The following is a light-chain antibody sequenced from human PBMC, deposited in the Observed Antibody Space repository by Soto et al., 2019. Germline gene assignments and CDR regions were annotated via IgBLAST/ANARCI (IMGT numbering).Light chain of an antibody. Sequence: QSVLTQPASVSGSPGQSITISCTGTSSDVGDYNFVSWYQQLPDKAPKLMMYEVSHRPSGVSNRFSGSKSGNTASLTISGLLAEDEAHYYCSSHTTSSIWVFGGGTQLTVL. J-gene: IGLJ3*02. V-gene: IGLV2-14*03. CDR2: EVS. CDR3: SSHTTSSIWV. CDR1: SSDVGDYNF.